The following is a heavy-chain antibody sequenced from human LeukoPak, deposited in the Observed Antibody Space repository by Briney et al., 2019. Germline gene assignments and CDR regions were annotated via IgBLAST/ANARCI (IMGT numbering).Heavy chain of an antibody. J-gene: IGHJ4*02. V-gene: IGHV1-18*01. CDR2: ISAYNGNT. CDR3: ARDQKAPYYYDSSGYSAY. CDR1: GYTFTSYG. Sequence: GASVKVSCKASGYTFTSYGISWVRQAPGQGLEWMGWISAYNGNTNYAQKLQGRVTMTTDTSTSTAYMELRSLRSEDTAVYYCARDQKAPYYYDSSGYSAYWGQGTLVTVSS. D-gene: IGHD3-22*01.